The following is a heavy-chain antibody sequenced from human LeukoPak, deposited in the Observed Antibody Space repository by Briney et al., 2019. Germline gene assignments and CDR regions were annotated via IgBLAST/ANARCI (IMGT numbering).Heavy chain of an antibody. J-gene: IGHJ2*01. V-gene: IGHV4-34*01. CDR2: INHSGST. CDR1: GGSFSGYF. Sequence: KPSETLSLTCAVYGGSFSGYFWSWIRQPPGKGLEWIGEINHSGSTNYNPSLKSRVTISVDTSKNQFSLKLSSVTAADTAVYYCARGSWYFDLWGRGTLVTVSS. CDR3: ARGSWYFDL.